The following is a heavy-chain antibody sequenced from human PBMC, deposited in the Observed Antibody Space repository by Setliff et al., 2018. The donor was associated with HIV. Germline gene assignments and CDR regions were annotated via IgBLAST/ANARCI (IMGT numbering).Heavy chain of an antibody. Sequence: PSETLSLTCTVSGGSISNYYWSWIRQPPGKGLEWIGYIYPIGSPDFPSGNTVYNPSFRSRVTLSLDTSKNQFSLKLTSVTAADAAVYYCARSFGWGAFNVWGQGTVVTGSS. CDR2: IYPIGSPDFPSGNT. CDR1: GGSISNYY. D-gene: IGHD6-19*01. V-gene: IGHV4-4*08. CDR3: ARSFGWGAFNV. J-gene: IGHJ3*01.